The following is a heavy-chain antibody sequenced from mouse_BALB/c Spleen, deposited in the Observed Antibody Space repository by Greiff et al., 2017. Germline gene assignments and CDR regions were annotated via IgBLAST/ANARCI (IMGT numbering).Heavy chain of an antibody. CDR3: ARNGNYLDY. J-gene: IGHJ2*01. CDR2: IYPGDGDT. Sequence: QVQLKESGAELARPGASVKLSCKASGYTFTSYWMQWVKQRPGQGLEWIGAIYPGDGDTRYTQKFKGKATLTADKSSSTAYMQLSSLASEDSAVYYCARNGNYLDYWGQGTTLTVSS. D-gene: IGHD2-1*01. V-gene: IGHV1-87*01. CDR1: GYTFTSYW.